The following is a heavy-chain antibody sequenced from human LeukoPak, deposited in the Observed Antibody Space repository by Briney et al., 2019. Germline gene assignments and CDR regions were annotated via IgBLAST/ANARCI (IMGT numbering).Heavy chain of an antibody. J-gene: IGHJ4*02. Sequence: KTSETLSLTCTVSGGSISSYYWSWIRQPPGKGLEWIGYIYYSGSTNYNPSLKSRVTISVDTSKNQFSLKLSSVTAADTAVYYCARALVMITFGGVIADYFDYWGQGTLVTVSS. CDR3: ARALVMITFGGVIADYFDY. D-gene: IGHD3-16*02. CDR2: IYYSGST. V-gene: IGHV4-59*12. CDR1: GGSISSYY.